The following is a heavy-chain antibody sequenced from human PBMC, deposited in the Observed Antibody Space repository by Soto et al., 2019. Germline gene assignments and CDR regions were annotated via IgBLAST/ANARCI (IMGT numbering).Heavy chain of an antibody. CDR2: IIPIFGTA. V-gene: IGHV1-69*06. CDR3: ASATGGYGYYCYYGMDV. CDR1: GGTFSSYA. D-gene: IGHD5-12*01. Sequence: SVKVSCKASGGTFSSYAISWVRQAPGQGLEWMGGIIPIFGTANYAQKFQGRVTITADKSTSTAYMELSSLGSEDTAVYYCASATGGYGYYCYYGMDVWGQGTTVTVSS. J-gene: IGHJ6*02.